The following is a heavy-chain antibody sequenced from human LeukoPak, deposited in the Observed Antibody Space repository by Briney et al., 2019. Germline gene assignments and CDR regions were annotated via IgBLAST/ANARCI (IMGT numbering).Heavy chain of an antibody. J-gene: IGHJ4*02. D-gene: IGHD6-19*01. CDR3: ATVRQWLEAGWGCFDY. CDR2: LSSSGGTI. Sequence: GGSLRLSCAASGFTFSSYGMNWVRQAPGRGLKWVSSLSSSGGTIYYADSVKGRFTISRDNAKNSLYLQMNSLRAEDTAIYYCATVRQWLEAGWGCFDYWGQGTLVTVSS. CDR1: GFTFSSYG. V-gene: IGHV3-48*04.